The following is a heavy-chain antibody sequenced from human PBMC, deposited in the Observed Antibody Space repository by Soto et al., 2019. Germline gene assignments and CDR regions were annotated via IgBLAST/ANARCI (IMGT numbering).Heavy chain of an antibody. CDR3: ARDYFDRSGLYGMDL. CDR1: GYTFIDYY. Sequence: QLLQSGAEVRKPGASVKVSCKASGYTFIDYYMHCVRQAPGQGLEWMGWINPDTDDTHYAQKFQGRLIMTRDPSINTVYMELSRLTSDDTAVYYCARDYFDRSGLYGMDLWGQGTTVTVSS. J-gene: IGHJ6*02. CDR2: INPDTDDT. V-gene: IGHV1-2*02. D-gene: IGHD3-22*01.